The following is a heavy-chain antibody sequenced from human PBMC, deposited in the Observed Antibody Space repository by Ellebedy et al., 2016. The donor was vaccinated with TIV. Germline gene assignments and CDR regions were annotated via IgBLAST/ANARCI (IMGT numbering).Heavy chain of an antibody. D-gene: IGHD3-9*01. J-gene: IGHJ6*02. CDR2: ISYDGSNK. CDR1: GFTFSSYG. CDR3: ARDGDYDILTGYFFESYYGMDV. Sequence: GESLKISXAASGFTFSSYGMHWVRQAPGKGLEWVAVISYDGSNKYYADSVKGRFTISRDNAKNSLYLQMNSLRAEDTAVYYCARDGDYDILTGYFFESYYGMDVWGQGTTVTVSS. V-gene: IGHV3-30*03.